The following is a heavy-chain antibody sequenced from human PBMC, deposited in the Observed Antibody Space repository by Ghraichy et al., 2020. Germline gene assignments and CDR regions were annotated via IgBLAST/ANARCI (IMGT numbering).Heavy chain of an antibody. Sequence: SETLSLTCAVYGGSFSGYYWSWIRQPPGKVLEWIGEINHSGSSNYNPSLKSRVSISVDTSKNQFSLKLSSVTAADTAVYYCARGRILYSSGWYVWGQGTLVTVSS. D-gene: IGHD6-19*01. V-gene: IGHV4-34*01. CDR2: INHSGSS. CDR3: ARGRILYSSGWYV. CDR1: GGSFSGYY. J-gene: IGHJ4*02.